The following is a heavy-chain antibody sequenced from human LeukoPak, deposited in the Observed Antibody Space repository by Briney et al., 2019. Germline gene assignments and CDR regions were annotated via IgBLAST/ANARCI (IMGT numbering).Heavy chain of an antibody. V-gene: IGHV3-23*01. D-gene: IGHD3-10*01. CDR2: ISGSGGST. Sequence: GGSLRLSCTASGFTFGDYAMSWVRQAPGKGLEWVSAISGSGGSTYYADSVKGRFTISRDNSKNTLYLQMNSLRAEDTAVYYCAKDQYEYYYGSREGPYDAFDIWGQGTMVTVSS. CDR3: AKDQYEYYYGSREGPYDAFDI. J-gene: IGHJ3*02. CDR1: GFTFGDYA.